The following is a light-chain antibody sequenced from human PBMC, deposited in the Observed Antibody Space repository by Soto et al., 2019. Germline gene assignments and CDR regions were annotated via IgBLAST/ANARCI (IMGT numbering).Light chain of an antibody. CDR3: QQYGSSPRT. Sequence: IAMTQSPDTLSASPGEGATPSCSARQSVNTNLAWYQQKAGQAPRLLIYGASTRATGIPARFSGSGSGTDFTLTISRLEPEDFAVYYCQQYGSSPRTFGQGTKVDIK. CDR2: GAS. J-gene: IGKJ1*01. V-gene: IGKV3-20*01. CDR1: QSVNTN.